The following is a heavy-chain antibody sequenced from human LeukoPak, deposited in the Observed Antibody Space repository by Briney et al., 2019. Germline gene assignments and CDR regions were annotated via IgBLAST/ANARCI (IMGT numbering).Heavy chain of an antibody. CDR2: IADAGT. J-gene: IGHJ3*01. CDR3: ARNLGPFDV. D-gene: IGHD3-16*01. Sequence: GGSLRLSCAASGFTFNDFALTWVRPPPGKGLEWVSTIADAGTYYADSVKGRLIISRDNSKNMLYLQLNSLRADDTAMYYCARNLGPFDVRGHGTMVTVSS. V-gene: IGHV3-23*01. CDR1: GFTFNDFA.